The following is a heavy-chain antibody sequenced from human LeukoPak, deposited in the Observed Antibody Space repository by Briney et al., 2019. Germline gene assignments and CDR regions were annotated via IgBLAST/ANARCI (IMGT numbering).Heavy chain of an antibody. CDR1: GFTFSSYA. D-gene: IGHD4-11*01. Sequence: GGSLRLSCAASGFTFSSYAISWVRQAPGQGLEWMGGIIPIFGTANYAQKFQGRVTITADESTSTAYMELSSLRSEDTAVYYCAREPDYSNYNWFDPWGQGTLVTVSS. V-gene: IGHV1-69*01. J-gene: IGHJ5*02. CDR2: IIPIFGTA. CDR3: AREPDYSNYNWFDP.